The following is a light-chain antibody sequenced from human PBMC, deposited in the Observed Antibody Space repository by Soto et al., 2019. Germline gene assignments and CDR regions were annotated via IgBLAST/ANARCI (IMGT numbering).Light chain of an antibody. CDR1: QSINSW. J-gene: IGKJ1*01. Sequence: DIQMTQSPSTLSASVRDRVTITCRASQSINSWLAWYQQKPGKAPKLLIYKASSLESGVPSRFSGSGSGTEFTLTISSLQPDYFATYYCQQYNSYPWTFGQGTKVDVK. V-gene: IGKV1-5*03. CDR2: KAS. CDR3: QQYNSYPWT.